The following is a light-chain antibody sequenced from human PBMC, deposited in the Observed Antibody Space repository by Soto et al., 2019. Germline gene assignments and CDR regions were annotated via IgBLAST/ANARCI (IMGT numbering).Light chain of an antibody. CDR3: AAWDDSLSAWV. V-gene: IGLV1-47*01. CDR2: RNN. CDR1: SSNFGSNY. Sequence: QSVLTQPPSASGTPGQRVTISCSGSSSNFGSNYVYWYQQVPGTAPKLLIYRNNQRPSGLPDRFSGSKSGTSASLAISGLRSEDEADYYCAAWDDSLSAWVFGGGTKVTVL. J-gene: IGLJ3*02.